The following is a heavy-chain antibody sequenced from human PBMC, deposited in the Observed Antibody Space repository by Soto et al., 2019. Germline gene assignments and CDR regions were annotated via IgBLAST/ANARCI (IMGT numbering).Heavy chain of an antibody. CDR3: ARHQRTYSSSWYGANWFDP. D-gene: IGHD6-13*01. Sequence: SETLSLTCAAYGGSFSGYYWSWIRQPPGKGLEWIGEINHSGSTNYNPSLKSRVTISVDTSKNQFSLKLSSVTAADTAVYSCARHQRTYSSSWYGANWFDPWGQGTLVTVS. CDR2: INHSGST. V-gene: IGHV4-34*01. CDR1: GGSFSGYY. J-gene: IGHJ5*02.